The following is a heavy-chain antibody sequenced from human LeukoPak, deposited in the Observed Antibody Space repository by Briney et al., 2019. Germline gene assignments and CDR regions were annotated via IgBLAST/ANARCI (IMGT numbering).Heavy chain of an antibody. Sequence: GGSLRLSCAASGFTVGSNYMSWVRQAPGKGLEWVSVIYSGGSTYYADSVKGRFTISRDNSKNTLYLQMNSLRAEDTAVYYCAKDSSPTIFGVVPYYYYMDVWGKGTTVTVSS. V-gene: IGHV3-53*05. D-gene: IGHD3-3*01. CDR2: IYSGGST. J-gene: IGHJ6*03. CDR1: GFTVGSNY. CDR3: AKDSSPTIFGVVPYYYYMDV.